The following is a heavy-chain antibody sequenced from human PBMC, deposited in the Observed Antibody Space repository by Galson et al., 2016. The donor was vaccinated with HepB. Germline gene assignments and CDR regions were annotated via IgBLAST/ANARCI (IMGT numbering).Heavy chain of an antibody. Sequence: SLRLSCAASGVIVSSYAMTWVRQTPGKGLEWVSTISSSGGSTNYADSVQGRFTISRDNSKNTLYLQMNSLRAEDTAVYYFAKDKKKIFDCSGGSCYLTYSYYGMDVWGQGTTVTVSS. J-gene: IGHJ6*02. D-gene: IGHD2-15*01. CDR2: ISSSGGST. CDR1: GVIVSSYA. CDR3: AKDKKKIFDCSGGSCYLTYSYYGMDV. V-gene: IGHV3-23*01.